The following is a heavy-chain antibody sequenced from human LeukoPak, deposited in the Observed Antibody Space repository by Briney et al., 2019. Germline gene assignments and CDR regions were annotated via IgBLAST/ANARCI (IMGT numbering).Heavy chain of an antibody. CDR2: IYYSGST. D-gene: IGHD3-10*01. J-gene: IGHJ4*02. CDR3: ARVPNYYGSGSYYNDFDY. Sequence: SETLSLTCTVSGGSISSYYWSWIRQPPGKGLEWIGYIYYSGSTNYNPSLKSRDTISVDTSKNQFSLKLSSVTAADTAVYYCARVPNYYGSGSYYNDFDYWGQGTLVTVSS. V-gene: IGHV4-59*01. CDR1: GGSISSYY.